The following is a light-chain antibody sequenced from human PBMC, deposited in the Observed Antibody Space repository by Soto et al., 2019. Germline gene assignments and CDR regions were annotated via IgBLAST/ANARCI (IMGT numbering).Light chain of an antibody. CDR1: ESVSYNY. J-gene: IGKJ2*01. CDR3: SQYGASPYF. CDR2: DAS. Sequence: IVLTQSPGSLSLSPGERATLSCRASESVSYNYLAWYQHKPGQPPRLLIYDASTRAGAVPDRFSGTGSGTDFTPTIPSLEAEDFALYYSSQYGASPYFFGQGTKLEVK. V-gene: IGKV3-20*01.